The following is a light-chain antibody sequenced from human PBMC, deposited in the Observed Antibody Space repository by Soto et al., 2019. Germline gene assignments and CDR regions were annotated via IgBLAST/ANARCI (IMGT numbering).Light chain of an antibody. Sequence: NFMLTPPHSVSESPGKTITISCARSRGSVASNYVQWFQQRPGSAPTTIIYRDDQRPSGVPDRFSASVDSSSNSASLTISGLKTEDEADYYCQSYDRTNVVFGGGTKLTVL. V-gene: IGLV6-57*03. CDR2: RDD. CDR3: QSYDRTNVV. CDR1: RGSVASNY. J-gene: IGLJ2*01.